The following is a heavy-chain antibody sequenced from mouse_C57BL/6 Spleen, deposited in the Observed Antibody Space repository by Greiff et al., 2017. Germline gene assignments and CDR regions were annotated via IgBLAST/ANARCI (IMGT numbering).Heavy chain of an antibody. CDR3: FYYDRDY. CDR1: GYAFSSSW. Sequence: QVQLQQSGPELVKPGASVKISCKASGYAFSSSWMNWVKQRPGKGLEWIGRIYPGDGDTNYNGKFKGKATLTADKSSSTAYMQLSSLTSEDSAVYFCFYYDRDYWGQGTTLTVSS. D-gene: IGHD2-4*01. CDR2: IYPGDGDT. J-gene: IGHJ2*01. V-gene: IGHV1-82*01.